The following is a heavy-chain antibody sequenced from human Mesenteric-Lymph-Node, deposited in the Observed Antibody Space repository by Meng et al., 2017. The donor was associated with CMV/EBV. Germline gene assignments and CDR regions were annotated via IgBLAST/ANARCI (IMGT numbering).Heavy chain of an antibody. CDR3: ARFYGSGYSYYFDY. Sequence: SETLSLTCTVSGGSISSSSYYWGWIRQPPGKGLEWIGSIYYSGSTYYNPSLKSRVTISVDTSKNQFSLKLTSVTAADTAVYYCARFYGSGYSYYFDYWGQGTLVTVSS. J-gene: IGHJ4*02. CDR1: GGSISSSSYY. CDR2: IYYSGST. V-gene: IGHV4-39*07. D-gene: IGHD3-22*01.